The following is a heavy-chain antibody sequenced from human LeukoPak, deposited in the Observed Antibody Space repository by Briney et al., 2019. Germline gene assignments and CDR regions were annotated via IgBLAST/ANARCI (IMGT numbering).Heavy chain of an antibody. CDR3: AKVISYDFWSGYFSFGY. Sequence: GGSLRLSCAASGFTFSSYAMSWVRQAPGKGLEWVSAISGSGDSTYYADSVKGRFTVSRDNSKNTLYLQMNSLRAEDTAVYYCAKVISYDFWSGYFSFGYWGQGTLVTVSS. J-gene: IGHJ4*02. D-gene: IGHD3-3*01. CDR2: ISGSGDST. CDR1: GFTFSSYA. V-gene: IGHV3-23*01.